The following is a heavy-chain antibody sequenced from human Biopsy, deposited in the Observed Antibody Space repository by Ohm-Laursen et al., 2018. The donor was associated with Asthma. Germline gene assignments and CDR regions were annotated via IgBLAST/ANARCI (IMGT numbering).Heavy chain of an antibody. CDR3: AKEVFPGWELRRGPDS. V-gene: IGHV3-30*18. J-gene: IGHJ4*02. CDR1: GFSFSNYG. Sequence: SLRLSCTASGFSFSNYGMHWVRQAPGKGLDWVAVISFDGTNRNYTDSVKGRFTISRDNSRNTLHLEMNSMRAEDTAVYFCAKEVFPGWELRRGPDSWGQGTLVTVSS. D-gene: IGHD1-26*01. CDR2: ISFDGTNR.